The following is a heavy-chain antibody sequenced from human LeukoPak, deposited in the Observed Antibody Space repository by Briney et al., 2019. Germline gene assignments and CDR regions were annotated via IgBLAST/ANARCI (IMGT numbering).Heavy chain of an antibody. CDR1: GYTFTSYG. CDR2: ISAYNGNT. Sequence: ASVKVSCKASGYTFTSYGISWVRQAPGQGLEWMGWISAYNGNTNYAQKLQGRVTMTTDTSTSTAYIELRSLRSDDTAVYYCAREVCSSTSCQFDPWGQGTLVTVSS. J-gene: IGHJ5*02. V-gene: IGHV1-18*01. D-gene: IGHD2-2*01. CDR3: AREVCSSTSCQFDP.